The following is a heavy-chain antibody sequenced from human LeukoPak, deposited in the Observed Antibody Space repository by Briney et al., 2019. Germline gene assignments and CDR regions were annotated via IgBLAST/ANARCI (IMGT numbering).Heavy chain of an antibody. CDR1: GFTFSSYW. Sequence: GGSLGLSCAASGFTFSSYWMHWVRQAPGKGLEWVSVIYSGDTTFYADSVRGKFTISRDNSKNTLYLQMNSLRAEDTAVYYCASILRSSSGYYFDYWGQGTLVTVSS. CDR2: IYSGDTT. V-gene: IGHV3-66*01. CDR3: ASILRSSSGYYFDY. D-gene: IGHD3-10*01. J-gene: IGHJ4*02.